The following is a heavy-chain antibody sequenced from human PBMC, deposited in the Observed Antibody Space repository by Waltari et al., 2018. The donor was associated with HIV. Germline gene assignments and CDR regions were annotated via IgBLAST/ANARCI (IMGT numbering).Heavy chain of an antibody. J-gene: IGHJ4*02. Sequence: QVQLVESGGGVVQPGGSLRLSCAASGFPFSDYGMHWVRQAPGKGLEWVTFIQYDGSNEYYADSVKGRFTISRDNSKNTLYLQMNSLRAEDTAVYYCAKNGSPDYWGQGTLVTVPS. V-gene: IGHV3-30*02. CDR3: AKNGSPDY. D-gene: IGHD1-26*01. CDR1: GFPFSDYG. CDR2: IQYDGSNE.